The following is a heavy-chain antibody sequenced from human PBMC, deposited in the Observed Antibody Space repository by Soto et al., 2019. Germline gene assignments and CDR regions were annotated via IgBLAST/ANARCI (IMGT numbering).Heavy chain of an antibody. CDR3: AKFESRHFPDPFDY. D-gene: IGHD3-3*02. CDR2: ISGSGGST. CDR1: GFTFSSYA. Sequence: PGGSLRLSCAASGFTFSSYAMSWVRQAPGEGMEWVSAISGSGGSTYYADSVKGRFTISRDNSKNTLYLKMNSLRAEVTAVYYCAKFESRHFPDPFDYWGQGTLVTVSS. V-gene: IGHV3-23*01. J-gene: IGHJ4*02.